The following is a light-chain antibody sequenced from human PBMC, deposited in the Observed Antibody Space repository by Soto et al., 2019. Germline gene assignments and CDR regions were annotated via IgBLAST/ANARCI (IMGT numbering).Light chain of an antibody. CDR3: VSYTDTDTLV. CDR1: DTDVGQDKS. CDR2: EVT. V-gene: IGLV2-14*01. J-gene: IGLJ1*01. Sequence: QSALTQPASVSGSRGQSIIISCVGRDTDVGQDKSVSWYQQGPGQAPKLLIFEVTNRPSGVSKRFSGSRSGNTASLTISGLQPDDEGGYFCVSYTDTDTLVFGTGTKVTVL.